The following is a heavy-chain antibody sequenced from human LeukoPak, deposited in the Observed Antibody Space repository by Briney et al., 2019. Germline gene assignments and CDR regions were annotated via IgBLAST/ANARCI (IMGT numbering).Heavy chain of an antibody. CDR1: GYTFTSYG. J-gene: IGHJ4*02. CDR2: ISAYYGNT. CDR3: ARGSPPPEQWLANGDFDY. Sequence: ASVKVSCKASGYTFTSYGISWVRQAPGQGLEWMGWISAYYGNTNYAQKLQGRVTMTTDTSTSTAYMELRSLRSDDTAVYYCARGSPPPEQWLANGDFDYWGQGTLVTVSS. D-gene: IGHD6-19*01. V-gene: IGHV1-18*01.